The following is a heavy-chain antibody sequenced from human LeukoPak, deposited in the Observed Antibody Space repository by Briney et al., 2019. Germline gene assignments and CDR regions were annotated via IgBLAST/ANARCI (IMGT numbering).Heavy chain of an antibody. CDR1: GGSFSGYY. V-gene: IGHV4-34*01. Sequence: SETLSLTCAVYGGSFSGYYWSWIRQPPGKGLEWIGEINHSGSTNYNPSLKSRVTISVDTSKNQFSLKLSSVTAADTAVYYCARGVATIVGYYYGMDVWGQGTTVTVS. CDR3: ARGVATIVGYYYGMDV. D-gene: IGHD5-12*01. J-gene: IGHJ6*02. CDR2: INHSGST.